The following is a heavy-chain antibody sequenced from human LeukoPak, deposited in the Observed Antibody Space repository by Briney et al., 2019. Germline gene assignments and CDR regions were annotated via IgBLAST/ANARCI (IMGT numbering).Heavy chain of an antibody. Sequence: SETLSLTCAVYGGSFSGYYWSWIRQPPGKGLEWIGEINHSGSTNYNPSLKSRVTISVDTSRNQFSLKLSSVTAANTAVYYCARSVRRRVVPAAIHSDYWGQGTLVTVSS. CDR3: ARSVRRRVVPAAIHSDY. D-gene: IGHD2-2*02. J-gene: IGHJ4*02. CDR1: GGSFSGYY. V-gene: IGHV4-34*01. CDR2: INHSGST.